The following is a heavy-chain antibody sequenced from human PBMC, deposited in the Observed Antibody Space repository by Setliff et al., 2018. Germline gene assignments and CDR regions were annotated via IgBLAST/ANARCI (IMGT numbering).Heavy chain of an antibody. J-gene: IGHJ5*02. CDR2: INPNSGDT. Sequence: ASVKVSCKASGNRFTDYNLHWVRQAPGQGLDWMGWINPNSGDTHSAQKFQGRVTMTRDTSINTAYMELRSLRSDDTAVYYCARSGKFGMRFWFDQWGQGTLVTVSS. CDR3: ARSGKFGMRFWFDQ. CDR1: GNRFTDYN. V-gene: IGHV1-2*02. D-gene: IGHD1-26*01.